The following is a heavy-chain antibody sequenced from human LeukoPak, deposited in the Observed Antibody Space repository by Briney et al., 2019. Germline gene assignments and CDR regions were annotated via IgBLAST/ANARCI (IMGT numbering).Heavy chain of an antibody. CDR2: IYYSGST. Sequence: SETLSLTCTVSGGSISSYYWSWIRQPPGKGLEWIGYIYYSGSTNYNPSLKSRVTISVDTSKNQFSLKLSSVTAADTAVYHCARHRRAARYCSGGSCSNSFDYWGQGTLVTVSS. D-gene: IGHD2-15*01. J-gene: IGHJ4*02. CDR1: GGSISSYY. CDR3: ARHRRAARYCSGGSCSNSFDY. V-gene: IGHV4-59*08.